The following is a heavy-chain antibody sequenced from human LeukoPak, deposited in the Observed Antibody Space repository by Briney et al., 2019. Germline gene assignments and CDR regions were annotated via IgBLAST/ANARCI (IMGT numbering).Heavy chain of an antibody. J-gene: IGHJ4*02. D-gene: IGHD5-24*01. CDR3: ARDLPNPWLQPYYFDY. Sequence: SETLSLTSTVSGGSISSSSYYWGWSRQPPGKGLAWIGSIYYSGSTYYNPSLKSRVTISVDTSKNQFSLKLSSVTAADTAVYYCARDLPNPWLQPYYFDYWGQGTLVTVSS. CDR2: IYYSGST. CDR1: GGSISSSSYY. V-gene: IGHV4-39*07.